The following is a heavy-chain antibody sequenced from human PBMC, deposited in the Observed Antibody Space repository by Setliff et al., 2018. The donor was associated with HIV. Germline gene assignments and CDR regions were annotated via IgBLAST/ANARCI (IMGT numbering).Heavy chain of an antibody. Sequence: SVKVSCKLSGGTFMNFGFSWVRQAPGHGLEWMGGITPLFGTSNYAQKFQGRVTITVDASTSIVDMEISSLRSEDTAVYYCTRGPEVTTVTNPLTAEYFQHWGQGTLVTVSS. D-gene: IGHD4-17*01. V-gene: IGHV1-69*13. CDR3: TRGPEVTTVTNPLTAEYFQH. CDR1: GGTFMNFG. J-gene: IGHJ1*01. CDR2: ITPLFGTS.